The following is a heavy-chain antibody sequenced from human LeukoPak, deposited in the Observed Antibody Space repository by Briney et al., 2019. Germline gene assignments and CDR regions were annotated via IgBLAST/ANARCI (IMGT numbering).Heavy chain of an antibody. CDR3: ARVYGPGMDEYFHL. V-gene: IGHV3-74*01. CDR2: INDDGTST. CDR1: GFTFSGAW. Sequence: GGSLRLSCAASGFTFSGAWMHRVRQAPGKGLVWVSRINDDGTSTRYADSVKGRFTISRDNAKDTLYLQMNSLRAEDTAVYYCARVYGPGMDEYFHLWGQGTLVTVSS. J-gene: IGHJ1*01. D-gene: IGHD3-10*01.